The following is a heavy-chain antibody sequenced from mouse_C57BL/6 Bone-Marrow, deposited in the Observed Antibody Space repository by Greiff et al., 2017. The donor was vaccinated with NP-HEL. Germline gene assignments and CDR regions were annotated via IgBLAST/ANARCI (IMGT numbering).Heavy chain of an antibody. CDR1: GFTFSDYY. CDR3: ACFYGP. Sequence: EVQGVESGGGLVQPGGSLKLSCAASGFTFSDYYMYWVRQTPEKRLEWVAYISNGGGSTYYPDTVKGRFTISRDNAKNTLYLQMSRLKSEDTAMYYCACFYGPWGQGTLVTVSA. D-gene: IGHD1-2*01. V-gene: IGHV5-12*01. CDR2: ISNGGGST. J-gene: IGHJ3*01.